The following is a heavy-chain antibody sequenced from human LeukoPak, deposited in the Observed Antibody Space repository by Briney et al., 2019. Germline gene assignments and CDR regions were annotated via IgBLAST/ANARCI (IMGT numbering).Heavy chain of an antibody. V-gene: IGHV4-4*02. CDR2: IYHSGST. J-gene: IGHJ4*02. Sequence: PSGTLSLTCAVSGGSISSSNWWSWVRQPPGKGLEWIGEIYHSGSTNYNPSLKGRVTISVDKSKNQFSLKLSSVTAADTAVYYCARLKVAARFDYWGQGTLVTVSS. CDR1: GGSISSSNW. D-gene: IGHD2-15*01. CDR3: ARLKVAARFDY.